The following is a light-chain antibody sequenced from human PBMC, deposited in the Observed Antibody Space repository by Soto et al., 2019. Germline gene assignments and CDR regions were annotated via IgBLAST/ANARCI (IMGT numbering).Light chain of an antibody. Sequence: VLTQSPVTLSLSPGEKATLSCRASQSFRGLLAWYQQKPGQAPRLLIYDAYNRATGIPLRFSGSGSGTEFTLTISSLQHEDSAVYYCQQRNMWTITFGYGTRLEIK. CDR2: DAY. V-gene: IGKV3-11*01. CDR1: QSFRGL. CDR3: QQRNMWTIT. J-gene: IGKJ5*01.